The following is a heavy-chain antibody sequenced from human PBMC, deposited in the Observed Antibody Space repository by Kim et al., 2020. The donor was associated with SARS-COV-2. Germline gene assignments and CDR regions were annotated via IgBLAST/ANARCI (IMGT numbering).Heavy chain of an antibody. CDR3: ARDGGGLRYFDWLSPGDAFDI. D-gene: IGHD3-9*01. CDR1: GFTFSTYS. J-gene: IGHJ3*02. CDR2: ISSSSSYI. V-gene: IGHV3-21*01. Sequence: GGSLRLSCAASGFTFSTYSMNWVRQAPGKGLEWVSSISSSSSYIYYADSVKGRFTISRDNAKNSLYLQMNSLRAEDTAVYYCARDGGGLRYFDWLSPGDAFDIWGQGTMVTVSS.